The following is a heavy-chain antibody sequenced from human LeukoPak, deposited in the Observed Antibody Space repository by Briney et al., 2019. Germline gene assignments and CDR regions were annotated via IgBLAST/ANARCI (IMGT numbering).Heavy chain of an antibody. J-gene: IGHJ3*02. CDR2: ISYDGSNK. Sequence: AGSLRLSCAASGFTFSSYSMHWVRQAPGKGLEWVAVISYDGSNKYYADSMKGRFTISRDNSKNTLYLQMNSLRAEDTAVYYCARLVRGVPNAFDIWGQGTMVTVSS. D-gene: IGHD3-10*01. CDR1: GFTFSSYS. CDR3: ARLVRGVPNAFDI. V-gene: IGHV3-30*14.